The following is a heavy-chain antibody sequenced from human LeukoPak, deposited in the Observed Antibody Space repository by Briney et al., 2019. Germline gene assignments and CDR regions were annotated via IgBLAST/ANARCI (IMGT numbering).Heavy chain of an antibody. Sequence: SVKVSCKASGGTFSSYAISWVRQAPGQGLDWMGRIIPILGIANYAQKFQGRVTITADKSTSTASMELSSPRSEDTAVYYCARGAVTMVRGVMDSWGQGTLVTVSS. J-gene: IGHJ4*02. V-gene: IGHV1-69*04. CDR2: IIPILGIA. CDR3: ARGAVTMVRGVMDS. CDR1: GGTFSSYA. D-gene: IGHD3-10*01.